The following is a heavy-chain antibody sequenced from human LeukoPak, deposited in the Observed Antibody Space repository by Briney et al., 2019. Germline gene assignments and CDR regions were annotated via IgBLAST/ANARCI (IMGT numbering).Heavy chain of an antibody. CDR3: ARLPGYCGGDCYSDY. V-gene: IGHV4-59*08. CDR1: GGSISNYY. Sequence: PPETLSLTCTVSGGSISNYYWSWIRQPPGKGLEWIGYIYYSGSTNYNPSLKSRVTISVDTSKNQFSLKLSSVTAADTAVYYCARLPGYCGGDCYSDYWGQGTLVTVSS. J-gene: IGHJ4*02. CDR2: IYYSGST. D-gene: IGHD2-21*02.